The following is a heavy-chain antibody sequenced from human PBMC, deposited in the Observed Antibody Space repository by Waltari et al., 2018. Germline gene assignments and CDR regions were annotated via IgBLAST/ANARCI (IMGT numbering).Heavy chain of an antibody. CDR3: ASRSSSWYWGAFDI. Sequence: QLQLQESGPGLVKPSETLSLTCTVSGGSISSSSYYWGWIRQPPGKGLEWIGSIYYSGSTYYNPSLKSRVTISVYTSKNQFSLKLSSVTAADTAVYYCASRSSSWYWGAFDIWGQGTMVTVSS. D-gene: IGHD6-13*01. J-gene: IGHJ3*02. CDR1: GGSISSSSYY. V-gene: IGHV4-39*07. CDR2: IYYSGST.